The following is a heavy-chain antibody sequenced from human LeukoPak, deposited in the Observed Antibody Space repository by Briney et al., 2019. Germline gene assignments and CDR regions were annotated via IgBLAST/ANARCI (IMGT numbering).Heavy chain of an antibody. J-gene: IGHJ4*02. CDR1: GFTFSSYG. CDR3: ARVLESSSGWFGEEFEF. D-gene: IGHD6-19*01. CDR2: ISYDGSNK. V-gene: IGHV3-30*03. Sequence: GGSLRLSCAASGFTFSSYGMHWVRQAPGKGLEWVAVISYDGSNKYYADSVKGRFTISRDNSQNTLSLQMNSLRAEDTAVYYCARVLESSSGWFGEEFEFWGQGTLVTVSS.